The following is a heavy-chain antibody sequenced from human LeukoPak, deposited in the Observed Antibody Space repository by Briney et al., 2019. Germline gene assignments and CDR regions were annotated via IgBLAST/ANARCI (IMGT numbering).Heavy chain of an antibody. D-gene: IGHD2-15*01. CDR3: AKGGIVVVVAAPETDAFDI. J-gene: IGHJ3*02. CDR2: ISGSGGST. V-gene: IGHV3-23*01. Sequence: GGSLRLSCVASWFTFGSYAMHWVRQAPGKGLEWVSAISGSGGSTYYADSVKGRFTISRDNSKNTLYLQMNSLRAEDTAVYYCAKGGIVVVVAAPETDAFDIWGQGTMVTVSS. CDR1: WFTFGSYA.